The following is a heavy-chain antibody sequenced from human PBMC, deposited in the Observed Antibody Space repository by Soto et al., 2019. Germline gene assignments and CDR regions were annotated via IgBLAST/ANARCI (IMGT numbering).Heavy chain of an antibody. CDR1: GFNFGVFG. CDR2: LSYEGSEE. J-gene: IGHJ4*02. D-gene: IGHD6-19*01. Sequence: QVRLVESGGGVVQPGRSLRLSCAASGFNFGVFGMHWVRQAPGKGLEWLSVLSYEGSEEYYADSVRGRFTISRDNSKNTLFLRMDSLRVDDTGVYYCALTRRSSLLEVAGPGFEYWCQGTLVTVS. V-gene: IGHV3-30*03. CDR3: ALTRRSSLLEVAGPGFEY.